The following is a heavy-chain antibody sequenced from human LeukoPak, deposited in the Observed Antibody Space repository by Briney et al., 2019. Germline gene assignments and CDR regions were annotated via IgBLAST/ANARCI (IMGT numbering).Heavy chain of an antibody. CDR3: ASPPLAARMDV. V-gene: IGHV4-39*01. D-gene: IGHD6-6*01. CDR1: GGSISSSSYY. CDR2: IYYSAST. Sequence: SETLSLTCTGSGGSISSSSYYWGWIRQPPGKGLEWIGSIYYSASTYYNPSLKSRVTISVDTAKTQFSLKLSSVTAADTAVYYCASPPLAARMDVWGKGTTVTVSS. J-gene: IGHJ6*03.